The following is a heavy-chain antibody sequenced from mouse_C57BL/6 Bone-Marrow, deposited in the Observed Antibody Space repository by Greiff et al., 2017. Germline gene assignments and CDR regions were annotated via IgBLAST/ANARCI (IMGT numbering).Heavy chain of an antibody. J-gene: IGHJ2*01. CDR2: GQGLEWIG. D-gene: IGHD1-1*01. V-gene: IGHV1-87*01. CDR1: YTFS. CDR3: TEDSAVYYCASSYYGSSYVGYFDY. Sequence: QVQLQQSGPELARPWASVKISCPAFYTFSRRAHFAIRDTNSWLQWVKQRPGQGLEWIGAICPGNGDTSYNQKFKGKATLTADTSSSTAYMQLSSLTTEDSAVYYCASSYYGSSYVGYFDYWGQGTTLTVSA.